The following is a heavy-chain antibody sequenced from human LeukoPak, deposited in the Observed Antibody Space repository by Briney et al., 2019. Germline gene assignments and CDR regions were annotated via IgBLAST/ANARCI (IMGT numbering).Heavy chain of an antibody. CDR1: GGPISSSRYY. D-gene: IGHD3-3*01. CDR2: ILYSGST. V-gene: IGHV4-39*01. J-gene: IGHJ4*02. CDR3: VRRVAGSSYRWF. Sequence: SETLSLTCTVSGGPISSSRYYWGRIRQPPGKGLEWIGNILYSGSTNYNPSLKSRVTISVDTSKNQFSLKLSSVTAADTADYYCVRRVAGSSYRWFRGPGTLVTVSS.